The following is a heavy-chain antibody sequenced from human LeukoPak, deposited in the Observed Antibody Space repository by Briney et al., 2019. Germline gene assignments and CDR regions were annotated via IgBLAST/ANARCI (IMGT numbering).Heavy chain of an antibody. CDR3: ARRRGRNGGYVFDY. D-gene: IGHD2-8*01. V-gene: IGHV4-39*01. Sequence: PSETLSLTCSVSDGSITITNYYWGWVRQPPGKGLEWIGSMYHSGTTYYNPSLKTRLTISVDTSKNQFSLNLSAVTAADTALYFCARRRGRNGGYVFDYWGQGTLVTVSS. CDR1: DGSITITNYY. J-gene: IGHJ4*02. CDR2: MYHSGTT.